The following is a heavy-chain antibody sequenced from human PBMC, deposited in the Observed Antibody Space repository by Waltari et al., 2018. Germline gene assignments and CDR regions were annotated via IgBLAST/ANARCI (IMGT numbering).Heavy chain of an antibody. CDR3: ARGERYAFDI. CDR2: IYYSGST. CDR1: GGSIRSYY. J-gene: IGHJ3*02. V-gene: IGHV4-59*01. Sequence: QVQLQESGPGLVKPSETLSLTCTVSGGSIRSYYWSWIRQPPGKGLEWIGYIYYSGSTNYNPSLKSRVTISVDTSKNQFSLKLSSVTAADTAVYYCARGERYAFDIWGQGTMVTVSS.